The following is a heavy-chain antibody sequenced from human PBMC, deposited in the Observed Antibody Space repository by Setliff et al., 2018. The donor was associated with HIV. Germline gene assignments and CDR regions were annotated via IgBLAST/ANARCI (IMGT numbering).Heavy chain of an antibody. V-gene: IGHV1-2*02. J-gene: IGHJ6*03. CDR3: ARDHVVCSGGTCRSDDPYYYYYMNV. CDR2: SNPNTGGT. CDR1: GYMFNIYY. D-gene: IGHD2-15*01. Sequence: ASVKVSCKTSGYMFNIYYMHWVRQVPGQGLEWMGWSNPNTGGTKYAQRFQGRVTMTMDTSTTTAYMELSGLKSDDTAVYYCARDHVVCSGGTCRSDDPYYYYYMNVWGQGTTVTVSS.